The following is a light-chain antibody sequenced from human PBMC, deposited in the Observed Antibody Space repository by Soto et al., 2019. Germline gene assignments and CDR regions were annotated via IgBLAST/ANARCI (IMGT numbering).Light chain of an antibody. CDR1: QYVSVRF. CDR3: QQYGSSPQP. CDR2: GAS. V-gene: IGKV3-20*01. J-gene: IGKJ1*01. Sequence: EVVLSQSPGTLSLSPGESATLSCRASQYVSVRFLAWYQQKPGQAPRLLIYGASDRATGIPDRFTGSGSGTDFTLTINRLEPEDFAVYFCQQYGSSPQPFGQGTKVDNK.